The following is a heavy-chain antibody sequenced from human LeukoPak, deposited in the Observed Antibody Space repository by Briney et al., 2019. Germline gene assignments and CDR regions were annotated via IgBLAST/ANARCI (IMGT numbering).Heavy chain of an antibody. D-gene: IGHD5-18*01. V-gene: IGHV4-39*07. CDR1: GGSISTSNYY. Sequence: SETLSLTCTVSGGSISTSNYYWGWIRQPPGKGLEWIGNIFYSGSTYYSPSLKSRVTISLDTSKNQLSLKVSSVTAADTAVYYCARVRHGYSYGLVDYWGQGTLVTVSS. J-gene: IGHJ4*02. CDR2: IFYSGST. CDR3: ARVRHGYSYGLVDY.